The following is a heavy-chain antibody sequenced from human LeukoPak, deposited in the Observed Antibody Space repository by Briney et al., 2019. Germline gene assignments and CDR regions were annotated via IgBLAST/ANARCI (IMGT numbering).Heavy chain of an antibody. CDR2: IWYDGSNK. Sequence: GGSLRLSCAASGFTFSSYGMHWVRQAPAKGLEWVALIWYDGSNKYYADSVKGRFTISRDNSKNTLYLQMNSLRAEDTAVYYCARALFNYDSSGLTYWGQGTLVTVSS. V-gene: IGHV3-33*01. CDR3: ARALFNYDSSGLTY. D-gene: IGHD3-22*01. CDR1: GFTFSSYG. J-gene: IGHJ4*02.